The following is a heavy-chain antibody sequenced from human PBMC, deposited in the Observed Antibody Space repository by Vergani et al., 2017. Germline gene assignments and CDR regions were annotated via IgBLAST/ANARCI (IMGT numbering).Heavy chain of an antibody. J-gene: IGHJ4*02. V-gene: IGHV4-61*02. CDR2: IHTSEST. D-gene: IGHD2-15*01. CDR1: GGSINSHNYY. CDR3: ARGSGLGGSCYKPLFDY. Sequence: QVQLQESGPGLVKPSQTLSLTCTVSGGSINSHNYYWSWIRQPAGKGLEWIGRIHTSESTNYNPSLKSRVTMSEDTSKNQFSLNLASVTAADTALYFCARGSGLGGSCYKPLFDYWGQGILVTVSS.